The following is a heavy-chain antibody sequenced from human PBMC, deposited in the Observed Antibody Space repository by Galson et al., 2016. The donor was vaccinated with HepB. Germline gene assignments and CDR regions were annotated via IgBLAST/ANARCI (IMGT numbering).Heavy chain of an antibody. D-gene: IGHD2-2*01. CDR1: GDSIRSTGHY. CDR3: ARQVVVPAVIAHFAPYFDS. V-gene: IGHV4-39*01. J-gene: IGHJ4*02. CDR2: IYYTGNT. Sequence: SETLSLTCSVSGDSIRSTGHYWAWIRQPPGKGLEWIGNIYYTGNTFYNSSLPCRVSFSEATSNNHFSLTLTSATASDPAIFYCARQVVVPAVIAHFAPYFDSWGLGILVTVSS.